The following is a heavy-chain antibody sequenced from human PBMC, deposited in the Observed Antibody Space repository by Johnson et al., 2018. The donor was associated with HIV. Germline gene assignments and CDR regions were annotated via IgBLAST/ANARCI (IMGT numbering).Heavy chain of an antibody. CDR2: IWYDGSNN. J-gene: IGHJ3*02. CDR1: GFTFDDYG. D-gene: IGHD3-3*01. Sequence: QVQLVESGGGVVRPGGSLRVSCAASGFTFDDYGMSWVRQAPGKGLEWVAVIWYDGSNNYYTDSVKGRFTISRDNSRNTLNLQMNNLRAEDTGVYYCARDTDDFWSGEGAFDIWGQGTMVTVSS. V-gene: IGHV3-33*08. CDR3: ARDTDDFWSGEGAFDI.